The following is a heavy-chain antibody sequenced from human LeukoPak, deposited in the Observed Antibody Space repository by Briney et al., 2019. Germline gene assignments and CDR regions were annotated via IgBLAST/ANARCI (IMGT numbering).Heavy chain of an antibody. CDR3: TRGPSRPWFDP. J-gene: IGHJ5*02. CDR2: MNPNSGNT. D-gene: IGHD2-2*01. V-gene: IGHV1-8*01. CDR1: GYTFTSYD. Sequence: ASVKVSCKAPGYTFTSYDINWVRQATGQGLEWMGWMNPNSGNTGYAQKFQGRVTMTRNNSITTAYMELSSLRSEDTAVYYCTRGPSRPWFDPWGQGTQVTVSS.